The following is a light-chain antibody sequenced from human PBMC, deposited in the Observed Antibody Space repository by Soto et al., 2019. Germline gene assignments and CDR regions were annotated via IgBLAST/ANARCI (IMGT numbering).Light chain of an antibody. CDR1: QSVSSN. Sequence: EIVMTQSPATLSVSPEERATLSCRASQSVSSNLAWYQQKPGQTPKLLIYVASTRATGIPARFSGSGSGTEFTLTISRLQSEDFAVYYCQQYNVWPLTFGGGTKVEFK. CDR3: QQYNVWPLT. J-gene: IGKJ4*01. CDR2: VAS. V-gene: IGKV3-15*01.